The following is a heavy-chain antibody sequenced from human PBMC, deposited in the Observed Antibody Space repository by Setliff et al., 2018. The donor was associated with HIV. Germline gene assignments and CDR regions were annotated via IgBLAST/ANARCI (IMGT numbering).Heavy chain of an antibody. J-gene: IGHJ4*02. CDR3: ARLWSYDYVWGSYRPVDY. CDR2: ISYDGSDK. D-gene: IGHD3-16*02. V-gene: IGHV3-30*04. Sequence: GGSLRLSCAASGFTFSSYAMHWVRQAPGKGLEWVAVISYDGSDKYYADSVKGRFTISRDNAKNTLYLQMNSLRAEDTGVYYCARLWSYDYVWGSYRPVDYWGRGTLVTVSS. CDR1: GFTFSSYA.